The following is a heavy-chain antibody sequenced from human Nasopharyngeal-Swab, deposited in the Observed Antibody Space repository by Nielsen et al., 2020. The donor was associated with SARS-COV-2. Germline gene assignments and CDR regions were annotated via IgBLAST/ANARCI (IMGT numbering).Heavy chain of an antibody. V-gene: IGHV3-30-3*01. CDR2: ISYDGSNK. CDR1: GFTFDDYA. Sequence: GESLKISCAASGFTFDDYAMHWVRQAPGKGLEWVAVISYDGSNKYYADSVKGRFTISRDNSKNTLYLQMNSLRAEDTAVYYCGASSRAFDIWGQGTMVTVSS. J-gene: IGHJ3*02. D-gene: IGHD6-13*01. CDR3: GASSRAFDI.